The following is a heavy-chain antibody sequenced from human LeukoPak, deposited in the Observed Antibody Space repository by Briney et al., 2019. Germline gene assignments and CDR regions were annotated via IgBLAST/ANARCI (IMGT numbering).Heavy chain of an antibody. CDR1: GGSISSSSYY. CDR3: ARLAKIAVAGTKYYFDY. Sequence: SETLSLTCTISGGSISSSSYYWGWIRQPPGKGLEWIGSIYYSGSTYYNPSLKSRVTISVDTSKNQFSLKLSSVTAADTAVYYCARLAKIAVAGTKYYFDYWGQETLVTVSS. CDR2: IYYSGST. D-gene: IGHD6-19*01. J-gene: IGHJ4*02. V-gene: IGHV4-39*01.